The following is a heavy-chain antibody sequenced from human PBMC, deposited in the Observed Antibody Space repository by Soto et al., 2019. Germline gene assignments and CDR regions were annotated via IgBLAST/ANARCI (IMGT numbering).Heavy chain of an antibody. Sequence: QVQLVQSGAEVKKPGASVKVSCKASGYTFTSYYMHWVRQAPGQGLEWMGIINPSGGSTSYAQKFGGRXTMTRDTSTSTVYMELSSLRSEDTAVYYCAKGGGYVGWFDPWGQGTLVTVSS. CDR3: AKGGGYVGWFDP. CDR2: INPSGGST. D-gene: IGHD5-12*01. V-gene: IGHV1-46*01. CDR1: GYTFTSYY. J-gene: IGHJ5*02.